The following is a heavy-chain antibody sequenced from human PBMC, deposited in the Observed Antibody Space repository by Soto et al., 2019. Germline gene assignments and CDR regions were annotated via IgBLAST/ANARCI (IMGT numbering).Heavy chain of an antibody. V-gene: IGHV4-30-2*01. J-gene: IGHJ4*02. CDR1: GGSISSGGYS. CDR2: IYHSGST. Sequence: LTCAVSGGSISSGGYSWSWIRQPPGKGLEWIGYIYHSGSTYYNPSLKSRVTISVDRSKNQFSLKLSSVTAADTAVYYCARTRGVMFDYWGQGTLVTVSS. CDR3: ARTRGVMFDY. D-gene: IGHD3-10*01.